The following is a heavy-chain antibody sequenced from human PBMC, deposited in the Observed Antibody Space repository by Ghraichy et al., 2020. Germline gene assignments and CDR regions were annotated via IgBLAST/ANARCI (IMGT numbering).Heavy chain of an antibody. Sequence: SLNISCTVSCCSIRNGGFRWSWIRQHPGKCLEWICYTFYSWNTYYNPSLENRLTISVDTSKNQFSLRLRSVTAADTAVYYCARDGAYYLFGMDVWGQGTTVTVSS. D-gene: IGHD3-10*01. CDR2: TFYSWNT. CDR1: CCSIRNGGFR. J-gene: IGHJ6*02. CDR3: ARDGAYYLFGMDV. V-gene: IGHV4-31*03.